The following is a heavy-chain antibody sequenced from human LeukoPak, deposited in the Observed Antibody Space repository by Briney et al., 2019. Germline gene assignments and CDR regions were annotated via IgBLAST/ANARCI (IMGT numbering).Heavy chain of an antibody. V-gene: IGHV3-7*01. CDR1: GFTFSNAW. CDR2: IKKDVDEK. D-gene: IGHD3-10*01. Sequence: GGSLRLSCAASGFTFSNAWMSWVRQAPGKGLEWVASIKKDVDEKYYVDSVKGRFTISRDNAKSSLYLHMNSLRVEDTAVYYCARGPPYGSRSDYFDYWGQGTLVTVSS. CDR3: ARGPPYGSRSDYFDY. J-gene: IGHJ4*02.